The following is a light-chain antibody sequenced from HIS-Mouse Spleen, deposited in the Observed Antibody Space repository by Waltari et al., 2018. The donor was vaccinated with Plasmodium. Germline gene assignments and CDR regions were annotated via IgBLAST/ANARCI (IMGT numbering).Light chain of an antibody. CDR1: QSVSSY. Sequence: EIVLTQSPATLPLSPGESATLSCRPSQSVSSYLAWYQQKPGQAPRLLIYDASNRATGIPARFSGSGSGTDFTLTISSLEPEDFAVYYCQQRSNWPLTFGGGTKVEIK. V-gene: IGKV3-11*01. CDR2: DAS. J-gene: IGKJ4*01. CDR3: QQRSNWPLT.